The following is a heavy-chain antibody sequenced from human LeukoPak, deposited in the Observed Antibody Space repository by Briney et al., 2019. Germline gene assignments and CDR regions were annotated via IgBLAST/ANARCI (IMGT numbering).Heavy chain of an antibody. D-gene: IGHD1-1*01. Sequence: GGSLRLSCAASGFTVSSNYMSWVRQAPGKGLELVSVIHSDTPTFYADSVQGRFTISRDNFKNTVYLQMDSLRAEDTAVYYCATYNWNAYFDYWGQGTLVTVSS. CDR1: GFTVSSNY. J-gene: IGHJ4*02. V-gene: IGHV3-53*01. CDR3: ATYNWNAYFDY. CDR2: IHSDTPT.